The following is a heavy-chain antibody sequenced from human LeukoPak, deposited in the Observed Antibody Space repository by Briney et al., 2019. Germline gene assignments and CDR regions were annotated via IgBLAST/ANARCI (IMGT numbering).Heavy chain of an antibody. V-gene: IGHV5-51*01. J-gene: IGHJ3*02. D-gene: IGHD6-19*01. CDR2: IYPGDSDT. CDR1: GYSFTSYW. CDR3: ARAVASTGRGSRAFDI. Sequence: GESLQISCKGSGYSFTSYWIGWVRQMPAKGLEWMGIIYPGDSDTRYSPSFQGQVTISADKSISTAYLQWSSLKASDAAMYYCARAVASTGRGSRAFDIWGQGTMVTVSS.